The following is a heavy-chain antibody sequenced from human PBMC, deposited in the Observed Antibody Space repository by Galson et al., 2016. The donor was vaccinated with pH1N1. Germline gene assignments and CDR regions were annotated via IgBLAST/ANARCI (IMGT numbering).Heavy chain of an antibody. Sequence: SLRLSCAASGINFNSYNIHWVRQAPGKGLEWVAFIRDNGRDMFYADSVKGRFRVSRDNSKNTLYLQMNSLRTADTAIYYCAKVESSPVGLWGRGTLVAVSS. J-gene: IGHJ1*01. V-gene: IGHV3-30*02. CDR1: GINFNSYN. CDR2: IRDNGRDM. D-gene: IGHD2-2*01. CDR3: AKVESSPVGL.